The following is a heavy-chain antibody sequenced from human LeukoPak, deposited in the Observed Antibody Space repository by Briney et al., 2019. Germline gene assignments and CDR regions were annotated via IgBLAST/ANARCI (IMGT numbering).Heavy chain of an antibody. CDR2: IYYSGST. J-gene: IGHJ3*02. V-gene: IGHV4-39*07. CDR1: GGSISSSSYY. CDR3: ARESGSDAFDI. Sequence: SETLSLTCIVSGGSISSSSYYWGWIRQPPGKGLEWIGSIYYSGSTYYNPSLKSRVTISVDTSKDQFSLKLSSVTAADTAVYYCARESGSDAFDIWGQGTMVTVSS. D-gene: IGHD2-15*01.